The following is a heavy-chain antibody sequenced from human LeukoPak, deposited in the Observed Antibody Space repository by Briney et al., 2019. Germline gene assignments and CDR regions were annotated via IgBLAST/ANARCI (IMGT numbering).Heavy chain of an antibody. Sequence: GGSLRLSCAASGFTFDDYGMSWVRQAPGKGLEWVSGINWNGGSTGYADSVKGRFTISRDNAKNSLYLQMNSLRAEDTALYYCARGGGYFDWLPSAFDYWGQGTLVTVSS. J-gene: IGHJ4*02. CDR3: ARGGGYFDWLPSAFDY. D-gene: IGHD3-9*01. CDR1: GFTFDDYG. V-gene: IGHV3-20*04. CDR2: INWNGGST.